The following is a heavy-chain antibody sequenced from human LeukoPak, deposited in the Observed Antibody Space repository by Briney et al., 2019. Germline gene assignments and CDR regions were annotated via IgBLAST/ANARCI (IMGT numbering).Heavy chain of an antibody. D-gene: IGHD3-22*01. CDR1: GYTFTSYG. Sequence: SVKVSCKASGYTFTSYGISWVRQAPGQGLEWMGGIIPIFGTANYAQKFQGRVTITADESTSTAYMELSSLRSEDTAVYYCARDRAGYYYDRFDYWGQGTLVTVSS. V-gene: IGHV1-69*13. CDR3: ARDRAGYYYDRFDY. CDR2: IIPIFGTA. J-gene: IGHJ4*02.